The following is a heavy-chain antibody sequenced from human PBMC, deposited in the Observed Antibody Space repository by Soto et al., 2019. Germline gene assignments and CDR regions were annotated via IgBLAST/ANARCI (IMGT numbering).Heavy chain of an antibody. Sequence: PGESLKISCKGSGYSFTSYWIGWVRQMPGKGLEWMGIIYPGDSDTRYSPSFQGQVTISADKSSSTAYLQWSSLKASDTAMYYCARAGVVSPYYYYGMDVWGQGTTVTVSS. CDR3: ARAGVVSPYYYYGMDV. D-gene: IGHD3-3*01. CDR1: GYSFTSYW. CDR2: IYPGDSDT. V-gene: IGHV5-51*01. J-gene: IGHJ6*02.